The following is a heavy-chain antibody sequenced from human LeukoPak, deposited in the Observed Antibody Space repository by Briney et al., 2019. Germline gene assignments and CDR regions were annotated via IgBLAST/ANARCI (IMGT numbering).Heavy chain of an antibody. D-gene: IGHD2-15*01. CDR3: ATGGGSLYYFDY. CDR2: ISAYYGNT. Sequence: ASVKFSCKPSDYPLTTYDINWLRRALGQGLEWMGWISAYYGNTNYAQKLQGRVTMTTDTSTSTAYMELRSLRSDDTAVYYCATGGGSLYYFDYWGQGTLVTVSS. V-gene: IGHV1-18*01. CDR1: DYPLTTYD. J-gene: IGHJ4*02.